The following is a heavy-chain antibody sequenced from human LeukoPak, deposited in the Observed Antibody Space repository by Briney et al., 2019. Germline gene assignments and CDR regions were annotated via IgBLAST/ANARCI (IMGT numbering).Heavy chain of an antibody. CDR1: GGSISSGDYY. CDR3: AREGVTKYYFDY. CDR2: IYYSGST. V-gene: IGHV4-30-4*01. J-gene: IGHJ4*02. Sequence: KPSQTLSLTCTVSGGSISSGDYYWSWIRQPPGKGLEWVGYIYYSGSTDYNPSLKSRVTISVDTSKNQFSLKLSPLTAADTAVYYCAREGVTKYYFDYWGQGTLVTVSS. D-gene: IGHD4-11*01.